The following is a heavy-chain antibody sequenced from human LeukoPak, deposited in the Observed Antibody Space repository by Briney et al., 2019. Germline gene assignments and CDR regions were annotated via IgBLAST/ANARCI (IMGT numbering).Heavy chain of an antibody. Sequence: SETLSLTCTVSGGSISSYYWSWIRQPPGKGLEWIGYIYYSGSTNYNPSLKSQVTISVDTSKNQFSLKLSSVTAADTAVYYCARGDFWSGYRLDYWGQGTLVTVSS. D-gene: IGHD3-3*01. CDR2: IYYSGST. V-gene: IGHV4-59*08. CDR3: ARGDFWSGYRLDY. CDR1: GGSISSYY. J-gene: IGHJ4*02.